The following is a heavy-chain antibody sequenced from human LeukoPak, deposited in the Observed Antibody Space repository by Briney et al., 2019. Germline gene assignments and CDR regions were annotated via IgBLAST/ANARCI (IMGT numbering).Heavy chain of an antibody. CDR1: GFTFSSYW. J-gene: IGHJ5*02. Sequence: AGGSLRLSCAASGFTFSSYWMHWVRHAPGKGLVWVSRINSDGSSPTYADSVKGRFTISRDNAKNKLYLQMNSLRAEDTAVYYCARGVGYCSSTSCYWWFDPWGQGTLVTVSS. CDR3: ARGVGYCSSTSCYWWFDP. V-gene: IGHV3-74*01. D-gene: IGHD2-2*01. CDR2: INSDGSSP.